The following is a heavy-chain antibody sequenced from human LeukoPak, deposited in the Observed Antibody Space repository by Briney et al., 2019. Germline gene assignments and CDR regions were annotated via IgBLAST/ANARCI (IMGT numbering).Heavy chain of an antibody. CDR3: ARAVLYAYFDY. D-gene: IGHD3-10*01. Sequence: SETLSLTCAVYGGSFSGYYWSWIRQPPGKGLEWIGEINHSGSTNYNPSLKSRVTISVDTSKNQFSLKLSSVTAADTAVYYCARAVLYAYFDYWGQGTLVTVSS. V-gene: IGHV4-34*01. CDR1: GGSFSGYY. CDR2: INHSGST. J-gene: IGHJ4*02.